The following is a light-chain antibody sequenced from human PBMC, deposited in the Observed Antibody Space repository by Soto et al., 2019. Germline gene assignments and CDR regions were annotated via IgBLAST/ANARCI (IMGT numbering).Light chain of an antibody. V-gene: IGKV3-15*01. CDR3: QQYTNWHWT. J-gene: IGKJ1*01. CDR1: QSVAGN. Sequence: EIVMTQSPATLSVPPGERATLSCRASQSVAGNLAWYQQKPGQAPRLLIYDASTRATGIPARFSGSGSGTEFTVTISSVQSEDFAVYYCQQYTNWHWTFGQGTKVEIK. CDR2: DAS.